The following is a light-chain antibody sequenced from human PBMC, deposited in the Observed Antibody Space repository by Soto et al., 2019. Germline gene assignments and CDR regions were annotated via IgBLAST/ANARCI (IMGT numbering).Light chain of an antibody. CDR2: EVA. J-gene: IGLJ1*01. Sequence: QSALTQPASVSGSPGQSITISCTGTSSDVGGYNYVSWYQQHTGNAPKLLIYEVANRPSGVSNRFSGSKSGNTASLTISGLQAEDEADYYCSSFTSGSPYVFGTGTKLTFL. CDR1: SSDVGGYNY. V-gene: IGLV2-14*01. CDR3: SSFTSGSPYV.